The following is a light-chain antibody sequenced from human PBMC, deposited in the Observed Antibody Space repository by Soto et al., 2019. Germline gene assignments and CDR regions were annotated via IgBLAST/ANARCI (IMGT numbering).Light chain of an antibody. CDR1: SGHSSYI. V-gene: IGLV4-60*02. CDR2: LEGSGSY. J-gene: IGLJ3*02. CDR3: ETWDSNTRV. Sequence: QPVLTQSSSASASLGSSVKLTCTLSSGHSSYIIAWHQQQPGKAPRYLMNLEGSGSYNKGSGVPDRFSGSSSGADRYLTISNLQFDDEAEYYCETWDSNTRVFGGGTKLTVL.